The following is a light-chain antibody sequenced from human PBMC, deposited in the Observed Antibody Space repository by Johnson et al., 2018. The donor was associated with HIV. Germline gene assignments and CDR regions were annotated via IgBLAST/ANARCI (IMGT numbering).Light chain of an antibody. CDR3: GTWDSSLSGHYV. Sequence: QSVLTQPPSVSAAPGQKVTISCSGSSSNIGKNYVSWYQQFPGTAPKLLIYENSKRPSGIPDRFSGSKSGTSATLGITGLQTGDEADYYGGTWDSSLSGHYVFGPGTEVTVL. CDR1: SSNIGKNY. V-gene: IGLV1-51*02. CDR2: ENS. J-gene: IGLJ1*01.